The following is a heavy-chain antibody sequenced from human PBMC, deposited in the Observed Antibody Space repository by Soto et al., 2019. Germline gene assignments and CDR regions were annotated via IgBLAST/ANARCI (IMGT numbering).Heavy chain of an antibody. V-gene: IGHV3-21*01. D-gene: IGHD2-8*01. CDR1: GFTFSSYS. CDR3: ASRYCSDGVCPFDY. CDR2: ISSSGLFT. J-gene: IGHJ4*02. Sequence: GGSLRLSCAASGFTFSSYSLSWVRQAPGQGLEWVSSISSSGLFTYYADSVKGRLTISRDNAKNSLYLQMSSLRVEDTAVYYCASRYCSDGVCPFDYWGQGILVTVSS.